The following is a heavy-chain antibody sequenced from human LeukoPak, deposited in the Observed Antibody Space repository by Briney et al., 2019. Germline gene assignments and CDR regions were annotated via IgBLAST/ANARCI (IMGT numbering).Heavy chain of an antibody. D-gene: IGHD5-18*01. CDR3: AKDDPSTKRYTYGLFYAFDL. J-gene: IGHJ3*01. CDR1: GYTFTSYG. CDR2: ISAYNGNT. Sequence: ASVKVSCKASGYTFTSYGISWVRQAPGQGLEWMGWISAYNGNTNYAQKLQGRVTMTTDTSTSTAYMELRSLRSDDTAVYYCAKDDPSTKRYTYGLFYAFDLWGQGTMVTVSA. V-gene: IGHV1-18*01.